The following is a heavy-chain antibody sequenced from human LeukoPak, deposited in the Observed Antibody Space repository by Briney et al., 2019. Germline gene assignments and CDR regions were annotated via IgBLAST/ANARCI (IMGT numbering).Heavy chain of an antibody. J-gene: IGHJ5*02. D-gene: IGHD3-22*01. CDR1: GGSLSTYY. CDR3: ARASGGYYNNWFDP. Sequence: SETLSLTCTVSGGSLSTYYWSWIRQPPGKGLEWMGYIYYTGSTNHNPSLKSRVTMSVDTSKNQFSLKLNSVTAADTAVYYCARASGGYYNNWFDPWGQGTRVTVSS. CDR2: IYYTGST. V-gene: IGHV4-59*01.